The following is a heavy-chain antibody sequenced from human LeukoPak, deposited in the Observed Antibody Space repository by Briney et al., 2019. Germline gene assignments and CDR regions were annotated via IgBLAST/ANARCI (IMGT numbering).Heavy chain of an antibody. Sequence: SETLSLTCTVSGGSISSGSYYWGWIRQPPGKGLEWIGTMYHSGSTNYNPSLKSRVTISVDTSKNQFSLKLSSVTAADTAVYYCARHRPHYYVARYYFDYWGQGTLVTVSS. V-gene: IGHV4-39*01. CDR1: GGSISSGSYY. CDR2: MYHSGST. D-gene: IGHD3-10*02. CDR3: ARHRPHYYVARYYFDY. J-gene: IGHJ4*02.